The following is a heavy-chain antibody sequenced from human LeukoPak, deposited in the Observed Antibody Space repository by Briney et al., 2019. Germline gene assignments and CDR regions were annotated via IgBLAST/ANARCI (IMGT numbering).Heavy chain of an antibody. J-gene: IGHJ4*02. CDR2: ISITGHTT. CDR1: GFNFRNYE. V-gene: IGHV3-48*03. D-gene: IGHD3-22*01. Sequence: PGGSLRLSCAASGFNFRNYEMNWVRQATGKGLEWIAYISITGHTTYYADSVRGRFTISRDNAKNSVDLQMVSLRAEDTAVYFCARSHDSRGYFFYFNFWGQGTLVTVSS. CDR3: ARSHDSRGYFFYFNF.